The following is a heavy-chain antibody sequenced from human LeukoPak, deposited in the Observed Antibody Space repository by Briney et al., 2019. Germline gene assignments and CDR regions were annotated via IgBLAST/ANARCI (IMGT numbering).Heavy chain of an antibody. CDR3: AKDRYSGGDDYFDY. CDR2: ISYDGSHK. D-gene: IGHD2-21*02. J-gene: IGHJ4*02. CDR1: GFTFSSYG. Sequence: GGSLRLSCATSGFTFSSYGMHWVRQASGKGLEWVAVISYDGSHKYYADFVKGRFTISRDNSKNTLYLQMNSLRAEDTAVYYCAKDRYSGGDDYFDYWGRGTLVTVSS. V-gene: IGHV3-30*18.